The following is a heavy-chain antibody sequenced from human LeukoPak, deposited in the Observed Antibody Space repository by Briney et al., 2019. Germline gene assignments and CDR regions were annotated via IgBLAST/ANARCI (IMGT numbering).Heavy chain of an antibody. CDR1: GFTFSSYA. CDR2: IGVSAGGT. CDR3: LRGLFRYYYFDY. D-gene: IGHD3-10*01. Sequence: GGSLRLSCAASGFTFSSYAMNWVRQAPGKGLEWVSSIGVSAGGTYYADSMRGRFTISRDNSKNTLYLQMDSLRAEDTAIYYCLRGLFRYYYFDYWGQGTLVTVSS. J-gene: IGHJ4*02. V-gene: IGHV3-23*01.